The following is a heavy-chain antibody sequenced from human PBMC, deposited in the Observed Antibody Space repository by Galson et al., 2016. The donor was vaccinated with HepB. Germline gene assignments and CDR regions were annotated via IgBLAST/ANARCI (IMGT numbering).Heavy chain of an antibody. CDR2: ISGSGDST. V-gene: IGHV3-23*01. CDR3: ARFYGVLGYFDY. J-gene: IGHJ4*02. D-gene: IGHD4-17*01. CDR1: GFTFSNYA. Sequence: SLRLSCAAAGFTFSNYAMSWVRQAPGKGLEWVSTISGSGDSTYYADSGKGRFTISRDKSKNTLYLQMNSLRAADTAVYYCARFYGVLGYFDYWGQGTLVTVSA.